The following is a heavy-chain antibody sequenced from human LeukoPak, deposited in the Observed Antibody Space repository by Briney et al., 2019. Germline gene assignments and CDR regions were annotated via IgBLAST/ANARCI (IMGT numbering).Heavy chain of an antibody. CDR3: ARGACSRTSCFYFDY. Sequence: ASVKVSCKASGYTFTGYYMHWVRQAPGQGLEWMGWINPNSGGTNYAQKFQGRVTMTRDTSISTAYMELSRLRSDDTAVYYCARGACSRTSCFYFDYWGQGTLVTVSS. V-gene: IGHV1-2*02. CDR1: GYTFTGYY. CDR2: INPNSGGT. D-gene: IGHD2-2*01. J-gene: IGHJ4*02.